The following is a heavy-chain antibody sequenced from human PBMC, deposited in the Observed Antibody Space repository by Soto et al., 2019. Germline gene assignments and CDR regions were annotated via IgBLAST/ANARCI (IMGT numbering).Heavy chain of an antibody. D-gene: IGHD6-19*01. CDR1: GFTFSSYA. V-gene: IGHV3-23*01. Sequence: GGSLRLSCAASGFTFSSYAMSWVRQAPGKGLEWVSAISGSGGSTYYADSVKGRFTISRDNSKNTLYLQMNSLRAEDTAVYYGAKGVAVAGRDYMDVWGKGTTVTVSS. CDR3: AKGVAVAGRDYMDV. J-gene: IGHJ6*03. CDR2: ISGSGGST.